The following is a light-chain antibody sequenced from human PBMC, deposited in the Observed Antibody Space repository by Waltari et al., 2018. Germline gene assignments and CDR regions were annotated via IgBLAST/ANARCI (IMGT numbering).Light chain of an antibody. Sequence: DIQMTQSPSTLSASVGDRVTITCRAKESITNWLAWYHHTPGKAPKLLIYRASTLEREVPSRFSGSGSGTEFTLTISSLQPDDFATYYCQQYNSESYTFGQGTKLEIK. CDR3: QQYNSESYT. J-gene: IGKJ2*01. V-gene: IGKV1-5*03. CDR2: RAS. CDR1: ESITNW.